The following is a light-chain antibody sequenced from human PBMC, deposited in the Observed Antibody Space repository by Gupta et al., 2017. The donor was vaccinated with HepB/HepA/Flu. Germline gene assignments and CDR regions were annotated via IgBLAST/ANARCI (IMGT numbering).Light chain of an antibody. CDR1: KLGHKY. V-gene: IGLV3-1*01. CDR2: QDT. Sequence: SSELPQPPSAASSPGQPASITCSGDKLGHKYVCWYQQKPGQSPVLVIYQDTKRPSGIPERFSGSNSGNTATLTISGTQPMDEADYYCQAWDSSTVVFGGGTKLTVL. J-gene: IGLJ2*01. CDR3: QAWDSSTVV.